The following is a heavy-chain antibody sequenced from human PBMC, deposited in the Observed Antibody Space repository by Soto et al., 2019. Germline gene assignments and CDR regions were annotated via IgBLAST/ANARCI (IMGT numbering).Heavy chain of an antibody. CDR3: ARHVRNTRTYDGMDV. D-gene: IGHD2-2*01. CDR2: IYYSGST. CDR1: GGSISGSTYY. Sequence: PAETLSLTCTVSGGSISGSTYYWGWIRQSPGKGQEWIGSIYYSGSTYYNPSLKNRVTISGDTSKNQFSLKLSSVTAADTAVYYCARHVRNTRTYDGMDVWGQGTTVTVSS. V-gene: IGHV4-39*01. J-gene: IGHJ6*02.